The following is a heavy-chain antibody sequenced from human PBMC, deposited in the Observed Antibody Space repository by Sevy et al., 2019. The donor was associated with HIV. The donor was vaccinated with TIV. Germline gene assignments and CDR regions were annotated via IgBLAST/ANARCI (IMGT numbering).Heavy chain of an antibody. Sequence: GGSPRLSCTASGFAFSTYGMHWVRQAPGKVLEWVAIIWYEGINKDYAEPVKGRFTISRDNSKNTLYLQMNSLRVDDTAVYYCARERRSSGIDYWGQGTLVTVSS. V-gene: IGHV3-33*01. J-gene: IGHJ4*01. CDR2: IWYEGINK. D-gene: IGHD3-10*01. CDR1: GFAFSTYG. CDR3: ARERRSSGIDY.